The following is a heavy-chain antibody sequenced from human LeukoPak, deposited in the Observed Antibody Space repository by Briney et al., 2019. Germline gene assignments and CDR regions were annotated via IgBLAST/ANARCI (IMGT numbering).Heavy chain of an antibody. D-gene: IGHD3-10*01. J-gene: IGHJ4*02. Sequence: GGSLRLSCTASGFTFGDYAMSWFRQAPGKGLEWVGFIRSKAYGGTTEYAASVKGKFTVSRDDSKSIAYLQMNSLKTDDTAVYYCTRGPYYSFFDYWGQGTLVTVSS. V-gene: IGHV3-49*03. CDR1: GFTFGDYA. CDR2: IRSKAYGGTT. CDR3: TRGPYYSFFDY.